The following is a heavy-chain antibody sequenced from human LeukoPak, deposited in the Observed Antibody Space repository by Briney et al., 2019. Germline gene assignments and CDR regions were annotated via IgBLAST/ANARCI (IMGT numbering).Heavy chain of an antibody. Sequence: GSLSLSCAASGFTFSDYGMSWVRQAPGKGLEWVSSISISSSYIYYADSVKGRFTIYRDHAKNSLYLQMNSLRAEDTAVYYCARVLTEYCTNGVCPNPYYYYYGMDVWGQGTTVTVSS. D-gene: IGHD2-8*01. J-gene: IGHJ6*02. CDR1: GFTFSDYG. CDR3: ARVLTEYCTNGVCPNPYYYYYGMDV. CDR2: ISISSSYI. V-gene: IGHV3-21*01.